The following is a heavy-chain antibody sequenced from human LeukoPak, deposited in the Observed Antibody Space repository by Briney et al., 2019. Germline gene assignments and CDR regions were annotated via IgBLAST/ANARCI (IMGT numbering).Heavy chain of an antibody. CDR2: IWYDGSNK. V-gene: IGHV3-33*01. J-gene: IGHJ4*02. D-gene: IGHD2-21*02. Sequence: GRSLRLSCAASGFTFSSYGMQWVRQAPGKGLDWVAGIWYDGSNKNYADSVKGRFTISRDNSKNTLFLQMDSLRAEDAAVYYCGRVYCGGNCYSPPLPDYWGQGTLVTVSS. CDR3: GRVYCGGNCYSPPLPDY. CDR1: GFTFSSYG.